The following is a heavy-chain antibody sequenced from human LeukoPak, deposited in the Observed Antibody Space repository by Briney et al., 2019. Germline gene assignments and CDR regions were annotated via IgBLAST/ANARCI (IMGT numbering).Heavy chain of an antibody. Sequence: VASVKVSCKASGGTFSSYAISWVRQAPGQGLEWMGGIIPIVGTANYAQKFQGRVTITADESTSTAYMELSSLRSEDTAVYYCAREYYYGSGTPGYWGQGTLVTVSS. CDR1: GGTFSSYA. CDR3: AREYYYGSGTPGY. D-gene: IGHD3-10*01. J-gene: IGHJ4*02. V-gene: IGHV1-69*13. CDR2: IIPIVGTA.